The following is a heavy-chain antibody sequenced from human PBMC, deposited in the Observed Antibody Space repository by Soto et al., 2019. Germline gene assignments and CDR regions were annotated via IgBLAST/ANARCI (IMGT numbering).Heavy chain of an antibody. CDR1: GFNLSHPW. CDR3: TTGIYYDILTGYHNVAY. V-gene: IGHV3-15*01. CDR2: IKSKTDGGTA. J-gene: IGHJ4*02. D-gene: IGHD3-9*01. Sequence: GGSLRLTCVASGFNLSHPWMTWVRQAAGKGLEWVGRIKSKTDGGTADYAAPVKGRATISRDDSKNTVYLQTNSLKTEDTAVYYCTTGIYYDILTGYHNVAYWGQGALVTVSS.